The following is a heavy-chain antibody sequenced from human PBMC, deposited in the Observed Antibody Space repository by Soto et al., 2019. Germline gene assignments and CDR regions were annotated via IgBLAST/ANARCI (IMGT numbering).Heavy chain of an antibody. Sequence: SETLSLTCAVYGGSFSDFSWSWMRQSAGKGLEWIGGIKPGPISNCNPSGKTRVTMSLDTANNQFSLKLHSVIAADTAVYYCGRALPARAYVYDGTGYSRPNWFDPCGQGTLVTVS. CDR3: GRALPARAYVYDGTGYSRPNWFDP. J-gene: IGHJ5*02. CDR1: GGSFSDFS. CDR2: IKPGPIS. V-gene: IGHV4-34*01. D-gene: IGHD3-22*01.